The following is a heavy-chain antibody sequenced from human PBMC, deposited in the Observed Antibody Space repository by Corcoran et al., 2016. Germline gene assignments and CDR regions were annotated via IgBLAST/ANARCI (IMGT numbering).Heavy chain of an antibody. CDR3: ARGGDGSSPRKYSFDY. D-gene: IGHD6-6*01. CDR1: GFTFSSYS. J-gene: IGHJ4*02. Sequence: EVQLVESGGGLVQPGGSLGLSCAASGFTFSSYSINWVRQTPGKGLEWISYISSSSTTIYYANSVKGRFTISRDNAKNSLFLQMNSLRAEGTAVNYWARGGDGSSPRKYSFDYWGQGTLVTVSS. V-gene: IGHV3-48*04. CDR2: ISSSSTTI.